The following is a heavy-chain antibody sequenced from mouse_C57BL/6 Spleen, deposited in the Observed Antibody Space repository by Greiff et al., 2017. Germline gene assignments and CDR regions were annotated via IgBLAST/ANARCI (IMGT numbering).Heavy chain of an antibody. CDR1: GYTFTSYW. CDR2: IHPNSGST. J-gene: IGHJ1*03. D-gene: IGHD2-4*01. V-gene: IGHV1-64*01. Sequence: VQLQQPGAELVKPGASVKLSCKASGYTFTSYWMHWVKQRPGQGLEWIGMIHPNSGSTNYNEKFKSKATLTVDKSSSTAYMQLSSLTSEDAAVYYCARSDYEGYFDGWGTGTTVTVSS. CDR3: ARSDYEGYFDG.